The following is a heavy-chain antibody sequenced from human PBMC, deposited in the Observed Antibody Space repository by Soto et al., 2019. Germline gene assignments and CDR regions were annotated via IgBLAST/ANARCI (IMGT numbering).Heavy chain of an antibody. CDR3: ARGRKARNSSLGY. J-gene: IGHJ4*02. D-gene: IGHD6-13*01. CDR2: INHSGST. V-gene: IGHV4-34*01. CDR1: GGSFSGYY. Sequence: QVQLQQWGAGLLKPSETLSLTCAVYGGSFSGYYWSWIRQPPGKGLEWIGEINHSGSTNYNPSLKSRVTISVDTSKTQFSLKLSSVTAADTAVYYCARGRKARNSSLGYWGQGTLVTVSS.